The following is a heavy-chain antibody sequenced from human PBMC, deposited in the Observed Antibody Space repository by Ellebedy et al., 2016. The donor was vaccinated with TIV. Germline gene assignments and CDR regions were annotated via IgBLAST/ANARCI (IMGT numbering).Heavy chain of an antibody. J-gene: IGHJ4*02. CDR2: IRVSGGTT. V-gene: IGHV3-23*01. CDR1: GFTFSSYA. CDR3: AKARREVVVTATSSDH. Sequence: GGSLRLXCAASGFTFSSYAMNWVRQAPGKGLEWVSGIRVSGGTTFYADSVKGRFIISRDNSKNTVYLQMSSLRADDTAVYYCAKARREVVVTATSSDHWGQGTLVTVSS. D-gene: IGHD2-21*02.